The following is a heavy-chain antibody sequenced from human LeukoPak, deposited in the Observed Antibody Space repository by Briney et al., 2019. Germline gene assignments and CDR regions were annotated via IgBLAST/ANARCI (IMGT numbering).Heavy chain of an antibody. D-gene: IGHD2-8*01. J-gene: IGHJ4*02. CDR3: ANISPYCTNGVCYTGDYFDY. CDR1: GFTFSSYA. Sequence: GGSLRLSCAASGFTFSSYAMSWVRQAPGKGLEWVSAISGSGGSTYYADSVKGRFTISRDNSKNTLYLQMNSLRAEDTAVYYCANISPYCTNGVCYTGDYFDYWGQGTLVTVSS. CDR2: ISGSGGST. V-gene: IGHV3-23*01.